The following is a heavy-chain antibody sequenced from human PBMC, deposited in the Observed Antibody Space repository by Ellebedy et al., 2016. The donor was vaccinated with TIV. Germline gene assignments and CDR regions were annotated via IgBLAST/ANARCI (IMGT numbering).Heavy chain of an antibody. Sequence: GESLKISCKGSGYSFTTYWINWVRQMPGKGLERMGMIDPGDADTNYSPSFQGHITISADKSISTAYLQWSSLKASDTAIYYCARSYGNSGSFCIWGQGTLVTVSS. V-gene: IGHV5-10-1*01. CDR1: GYSFTTYW. D-gene: IGHD6-19*01. CDR2: IDPGDADT. CDR3: ARSYGNSGSFCI. J-gene: IGHJ4*02.